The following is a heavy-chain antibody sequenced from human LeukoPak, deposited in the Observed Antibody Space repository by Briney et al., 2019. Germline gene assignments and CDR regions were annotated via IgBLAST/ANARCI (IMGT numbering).Heavy chain of an antibody. CDR3: ARDHAYCGGDCYPLDY. Sequence: PRRSLRLSCAASGFTFSNYVMHWVRQAPGKGLEWVAVISYDGTNEYYADSVKGRFTISRDNAKNSLFLQMNSLRDEDTAVYYCARDHAYCGGDCYPLDYWGQGTLVTVSS. D-gene: IGHD2-21*02. V-gene: IGHV3-30-3*01. CDR2: ISYDGTNE. J-gene: IGHJ4*02. CDR1: GFTFSNYV.